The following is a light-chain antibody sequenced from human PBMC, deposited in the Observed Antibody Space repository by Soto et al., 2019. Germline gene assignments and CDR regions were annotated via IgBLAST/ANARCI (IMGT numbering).Light chain of an antibody. J-gene: IGLJ1*01. CDR1: SSDVGSFNL. CDR2: EVS. CDR3: CSYAGSGTFPYV. V-gene: IGLV2-23*02. Sequence: VLTQPASVSGSPGQSITISCTGTSSDVGSFNLVSWYQQHPGKAPKLMIYEVSKRPSGVSNRFSGSKSANTASLTISGLQAEDEADYYCCSYAGSGTFPYVFGTGTKVTVL.